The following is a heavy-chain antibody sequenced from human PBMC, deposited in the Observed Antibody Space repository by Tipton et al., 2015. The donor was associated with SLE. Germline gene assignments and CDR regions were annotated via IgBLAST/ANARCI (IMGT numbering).Heavy chain of an antibody. Sequence: SLRLSCAASGFTFSSYSMSWVRQAPGKGLEWVSSFSSNTNDADYADSVRGRFTISRDNAKNSLYLQMNSLRADDTAVYYCARLEGSGIYYNFDYWGQGTLVIVSS. D-gene: IGHD3-10*01. CDR1: GFTFSSYS. J-gene: IGHJ4*02. CDR3: ARLEGSGIYYNFDY. CDR2: FSSNTNDA. V-gene: IGHV3-21*03.